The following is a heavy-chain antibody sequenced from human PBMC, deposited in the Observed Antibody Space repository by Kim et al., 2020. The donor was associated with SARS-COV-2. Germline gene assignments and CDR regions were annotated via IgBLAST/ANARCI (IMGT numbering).Heavy chain of an antibody. CDR2: MNPNSGNT. D-gene: IGHD3-10*01. J-gene: IGHJ6*02. V-gene: IGHV1-8*01. CDR3: ASLPYGSGENYYYYYGMDV. Sequence: ASVKVSCKASGYTFTSYDINWVRQATGQGLEWMGWMNPNSGNTGYTQKFQGRVTMTRNTSISTAYMELSSLRSEDTAVYYCASLPYGSGENYYYYYGMDVWGQGTTVTVSS. CDR1: GYTFTSYD.